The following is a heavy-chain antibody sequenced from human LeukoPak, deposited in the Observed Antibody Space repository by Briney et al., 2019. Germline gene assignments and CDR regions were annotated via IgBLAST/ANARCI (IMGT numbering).Heavy chain of an antibody. J-gene: IGHJ4*02. Sequence: GGSLRLSCAASGFTFSSYWMSWVRQAPGKGLEWVSAISGSGGSTYYADSVKGRFTISRDNSKNTLYLQMNSLRAEDMAVYYCAKIWGLLNFDYWGQGTLVTVSS. CDR1: GFTFSSYW. D-gene: IGHD1-26*01. CDR3: AKIWGLLNFDY. V-gene: IGHV3-23*01. CDR2: ISGSGGST.